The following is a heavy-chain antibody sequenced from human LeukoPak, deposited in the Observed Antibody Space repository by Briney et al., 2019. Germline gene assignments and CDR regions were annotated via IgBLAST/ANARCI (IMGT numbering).Heavy chain of an antibody. J-gene: IGHJ3*02. Sequence: GGSLRLSCAASGFTFSSYAMSWVRQAPGNGLEWVSVISGSGGHTNYADSVKGRFTISRENSKSTLYLQMNSLTAEDTAIYYCAKDQVGYLVRAFDIWGQGTLVTVSS. CDR3: AKDQVGYLVRAFDI. CDR2: ISGSGGHT. CDR1: GFTFSSYA. V-gene: IGHV3-23*01. D-gene: IGHD6-13*01.